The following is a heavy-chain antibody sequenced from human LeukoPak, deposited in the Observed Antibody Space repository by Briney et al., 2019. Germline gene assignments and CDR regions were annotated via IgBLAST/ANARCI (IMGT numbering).Heavy chain of an antibody. CDR2: ISYDGSNK. V-gene: IGHV3-30*04. J-gene: IGHJ4*02. Sequence: PGGSLRLSCAASGFTFSSYAVHWVRQAPGKGLEWVAVISYDGSNKYYADSVKGRFTISRDNSKNTLYLQMNSLRAEDTAVYYCARERGAYFDYWGQGTLVTVSS. CDR1: GFTFSSYA. CDR3: ARERGAYFDY.